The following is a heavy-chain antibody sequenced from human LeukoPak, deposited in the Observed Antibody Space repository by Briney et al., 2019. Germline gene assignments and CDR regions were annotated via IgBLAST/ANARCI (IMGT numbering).Heavy chain of an antibody. D-gene: IGHD1-26*01. Sequence: KPSETLSLTCTVSGGSISSSSYNWGWIRQPPGKGLEWIGSIYYSGSTYYNPSLKSRVTISVDTSKNQFSLKLSSVTAADTAVYYCAREYYAFDWFDPWGQGTLVTVSS. J-gene: IGHJ5*02. CDR3: AREYYAFDWFDP. CDR2: IYYSGST. V-gene: IGHV4-39*02. CDR1: GGSISSSSYN.